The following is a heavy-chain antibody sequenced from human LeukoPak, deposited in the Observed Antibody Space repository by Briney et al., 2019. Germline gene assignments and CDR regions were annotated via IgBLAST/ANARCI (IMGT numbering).Heavy chain of an antibody. Sequence: SETLSLTYSVSGGSISTYSWSWIRLPPGKGLEWVGHMYYSGTTKYNPSLKSRVTISVDTSKNQFSLRLSSVTAADTAVYFCARAGSIYGWFDYWGQGTLVTVSS. V-gene: IGHV4-59*13. CDR3: ARAGSIYGWFDY. CDR2: MYYSGTT. J-gene: IGHJ4*02. CDR1: GGSISTYS. D-gene: IGHD5-18*01.